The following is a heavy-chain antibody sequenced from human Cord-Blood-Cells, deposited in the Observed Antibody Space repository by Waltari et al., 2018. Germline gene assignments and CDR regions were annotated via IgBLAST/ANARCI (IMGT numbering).Heavy chain of an antibody. CDR2: INSDGMST. J-gene: IGHJ4*02. CDR3: ASSYCGGDCYYFDY. Sequence: EVQLVESGGGLVQPGGSLRLSCAASGFTFSSYWMHWVRQAPGKGLVWVSRINSDGMSTSYADSVKGRFTISRDNAKNTLYLQMNSLRAEDTAVYYCASSYCGGDCYYFDYWGQGTLVTVSS. D-gene: IGHD2-21*01. V-gene: IGHV3-74*01. CDR1: GFTFSSYW.